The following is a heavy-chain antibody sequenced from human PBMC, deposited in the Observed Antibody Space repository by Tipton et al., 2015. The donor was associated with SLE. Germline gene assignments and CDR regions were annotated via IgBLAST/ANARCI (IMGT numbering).Heavy chain of an antibody. CDR1: GYSISSGYY. CDR2: IYHSGST. J-gene: IGHJ4*02. D-gene: IGHD3-10*01. Sequence: TLSLTCAVSGYSISSGYYWGWIRQPPGKGLEWIGSIYHSGSTYYNPSLKSRVTISVDTSKNQFSLKLSSVTAADTAVYYCARVSLEGYGSGGGYYFDYWGQGTLVTVSS. V-gene: IGHV4-38-2*01. CDR3: ARVSLEGYGSGGGYYFDY.